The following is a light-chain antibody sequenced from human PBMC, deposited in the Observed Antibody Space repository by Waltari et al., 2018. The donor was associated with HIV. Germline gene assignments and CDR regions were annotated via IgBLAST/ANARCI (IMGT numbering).Light chain of an antibody. CDR3: QAWDINSHVV. J-gene: IGLJ2*01. Sequence: SYDLTQPPSAPVSSGQTASIPCFGDKLEDKFTSWYQQRPGQSPVLVIYEDNKRPSGNPQRFSGSNSGDTAILTISGTQATDAADYYCQAWDINSHVVFGGGTKLTVL. CDR1: KLEDKF. CDR2: EDN. V-gene: IGLV3-1*01.